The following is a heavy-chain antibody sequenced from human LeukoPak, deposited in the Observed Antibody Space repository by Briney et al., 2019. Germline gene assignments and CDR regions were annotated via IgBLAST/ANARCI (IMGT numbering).Heavy chain of an antibody. CDR1: GFTFSSYE. CDR2: ISSSGSTI. CDR3: ARDSGGSYLYYFDY. Sequence: GGSLRLSCAASGFTFSSYEMNWVRQAPGKGLEWVSYISSSGSTIYYADSVKGRFTISRDNAKNSLYLQMNSLRAEDTAVYYCARDSGGSYLYYFDYWGQGTLVTVSS. D-gene: IGHD1-26*01. V-gene: IGHV3-48*03. J-gene: IGHJ4*02.